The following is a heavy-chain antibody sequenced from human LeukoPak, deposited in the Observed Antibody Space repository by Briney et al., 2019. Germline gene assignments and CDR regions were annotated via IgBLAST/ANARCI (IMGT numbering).Heavy chain of an antibody. CDR1: GGTFSSYA. D-gene: IGHD6-6*01. Sequence: GASVKVSCKASGGTFSSYAISWVRQAPGQGLEWMGRIIPILGIANYAQKFQGRVTITADKSTSTAYMELSSLRSEDTAVYYCAKYNSSSGQFDPWGQGTLVTVSS. J-gene: IGHJ5*02. CDR3: AKYNSSSGQFDP. V-gene: IGHV1-69*04. CDR2: IIPILGIA.